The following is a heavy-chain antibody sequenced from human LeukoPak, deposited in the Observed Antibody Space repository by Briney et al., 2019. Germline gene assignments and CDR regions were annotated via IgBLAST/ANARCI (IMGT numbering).Heavy chain of an antibody. Sequence: GGSLRLSCAASGFTFSNYAMHWVRQAPGKGLEWVALISYDGSNKFYADSVKGRFTISRDNSKNTLYLQMNSLRAEDTAVYYCAKVELMATKDYWGQGTLVTVSS. CDR3: AKVELMATKDY. J-gene: IGHJ4*02. CDR1: GFTFSNYA. V-gene: IGHV3-30*04. CDR2: ISYDGSNK. D-gene: IGHD5-24*01.